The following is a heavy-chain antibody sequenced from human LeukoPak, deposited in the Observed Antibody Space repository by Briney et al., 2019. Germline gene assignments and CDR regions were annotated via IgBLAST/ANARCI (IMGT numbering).Heavy chain of an antibody. J-gene: IGHJ4*02. CDR1: GFTFSHYY. Sequence: PGGSLRLSCAVSGFTFSHYYMSWIRQAPGKGLEWVSYISSGGSTISHADSVKGRFTISRDNAENSLYLQMNSLRAEDTAVYYCASRAAAGRCFDYWGQGTLVTVSS. D-gene: IGHD6-13*01. V-gene: IGHV3-11*01. CDR3: ASRAAAGRCFDY. CDR2: ISSGGSTI.